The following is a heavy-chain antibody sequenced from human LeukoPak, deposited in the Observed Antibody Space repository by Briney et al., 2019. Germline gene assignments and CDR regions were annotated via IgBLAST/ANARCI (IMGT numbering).Heavy chain of an antibody. J-gene: IGHJ4*02. Sequence: GRSLRLSCAASGFTFSSYSMNWVRQAPRKGLECVSSISSSSSYIYYADSVKGRFTISRDNAKNSLYLQMNSLRAEDTAVYYCARDPELRYSNVWGQGTLVTVSS. D-gene: IGHD3-9*01. V-gene: IGHV3-21*01. CDR3: ARDPELRYSNV. CDR2: ISSSSSYI. CDR1: GFTFSSYS.